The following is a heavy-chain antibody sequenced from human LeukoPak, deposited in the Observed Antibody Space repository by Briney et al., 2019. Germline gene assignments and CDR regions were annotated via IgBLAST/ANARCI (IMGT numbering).Heavy chain of an antibody. CDR1: GFTFSSYA. Sequence: GGSLRLSCAASGFTFSSYAMSWVGQAPGKGLEWVSAISGSGGSTYYADSVKGRFTISRDNSKNTLYLQMNSLRAEDTAVYYCAKARELGQWLVPEYFQHWGQGTLVTVSS. V-gene: IGHV3-23*01. J-gene: IGHJ1*01. D-gene: IGHD6-19*01. CDR3: AKARELGQWLVPEYFQH. CDR2: ISGSGGST.